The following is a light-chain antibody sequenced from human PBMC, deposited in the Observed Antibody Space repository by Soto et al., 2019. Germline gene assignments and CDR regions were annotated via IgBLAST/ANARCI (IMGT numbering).Light chain of an antibody. Sequence: EPVWTQSPGTLSLSPGERANFSCRASQSVSSNYLAWYQQKPGQAPRLPIYGASSRATGIPDRFSGSGSGTDFTLTISRLEPEDFAVYYCQQYGSSPPTFGQGTKL. CDR2: GAS. CDR1: QSVSSNY. J-gene: IGKJ1*01. CDR3: QQYGSSPPT. V-gene: IGKV3-20*01.